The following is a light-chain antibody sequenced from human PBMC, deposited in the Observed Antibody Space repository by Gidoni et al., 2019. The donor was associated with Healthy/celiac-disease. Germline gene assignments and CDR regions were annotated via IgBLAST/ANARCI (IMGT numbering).Light chain of an antibody. CDR3: QQYGSYPWT. V-gene: IGKV3-20*01. J-gene: IGKJ1*01. CDR2: GAS. Sequence: EIVLTQSPGTLSLSPGKRATLSCRASQSVSSSYLAWYQQKPGQAPRLLIYGASSRATGIPDRFSGSGSGTDFTLTISRLEPEDFAVYYCQQYGSYPWTFGQGTKVEIK. CDR1: QSVSSSY.